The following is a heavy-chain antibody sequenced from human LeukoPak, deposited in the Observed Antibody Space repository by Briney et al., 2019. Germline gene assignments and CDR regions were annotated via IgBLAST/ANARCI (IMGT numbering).Heavy chain of an antibody. V-gene: IGHV3-9*03. CDR1: GFTFDDYA. Sequence: GGSLRLSCAASGFTFDDYAMHWVRQAPGKGLEWVSGISWNSGSIGYADSVKGRFTTSRDNAKNSLYLQMNSLRAEDMALYYCAKSHGSGYYYYMDVWGKGTTVTVSS. CDR2: ISWNSGSI. CDR3: AKSHGSGYYYYMDV. J-gene: IGHJ6*03. D-gene: IGHD3-10*01.